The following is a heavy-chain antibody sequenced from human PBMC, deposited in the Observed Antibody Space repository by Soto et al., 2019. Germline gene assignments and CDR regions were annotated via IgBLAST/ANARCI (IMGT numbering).Heavy chain of an antibody. CDR2: IVVGSGNT. V-gene: IGHV1-58*02. Sequence: GASVKVSCKASGFTFTSSAMQWVRQARGQRLEWIGWIVVGSGNTNYAQKFQERVTITRDMSTSTAYMELSSLRSEDTAVYYCAADVVAATEGYYYYYMDVWGKGTTVTVSS. J-gene: IGHJ6*03. D-gene: IGHD2-15*01. CDR1: GFTFTSSA. CDR3: AADVVAATEGYYYYYMDV.